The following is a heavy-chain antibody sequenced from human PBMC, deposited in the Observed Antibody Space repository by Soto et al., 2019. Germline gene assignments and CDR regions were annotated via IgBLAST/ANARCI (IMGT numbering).Heavy chain of an antibody. CDR3: ARDWAAAGSGEIYYYYGMDV. CDR1: EFTFSSYA. D-gene: IGHD6-13*01. J-gene: IGHJ6*02. CDR2: ISYDGSNK. V-gene: IGHV3-30-3*01. Sequence: PGGSLRLSCAASEFTFSSYAMHWVRQAPGKGLEWVAVISYDGSNKYYADSVKGRFTISRDNSKNTLYLQMNSLRAEDTAVYYCARDWAAAGSGEIYYYYGMDVWGQGTTVTVSS.